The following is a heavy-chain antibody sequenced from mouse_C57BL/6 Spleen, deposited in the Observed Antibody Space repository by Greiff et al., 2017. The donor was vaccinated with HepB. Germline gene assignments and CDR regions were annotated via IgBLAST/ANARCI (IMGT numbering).Heavy chain of an antibody. CDR1: GFTFSSYG. D-gene: IGHD2-10*01. J-gene: IGHJ1*03. CDR2: ISSGGSYT. CDR3: ARHAYPGYFDV. Sequence: DVKLVESGGDLVKPGGSLKLSCAASGFTFSSYGMSWVRQTPDKRLEWVATISSGGSYTYYPDSVKGRFTISRDNAKNTLYLQMSSLKSEDTAMYYCARHAYPGYFDVWGTGTTVTVSS. V-gene: IGHV5-6*02.